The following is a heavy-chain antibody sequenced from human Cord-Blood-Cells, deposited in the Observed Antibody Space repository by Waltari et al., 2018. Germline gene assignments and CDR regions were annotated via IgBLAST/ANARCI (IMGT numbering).Heavy chain of an antibody. J-gene: IGHJ4*02. CDR3: ARDGY. V-gene: IGHV3-21*01. CDR1: RFTFGSYS. CDR2: ISSSSSYI. Sequence: ELQLVEPAGGLVKPGRSMRLSCAAARFTFGSYSMNRVRQAPGKGLEWVSSISSSSSYIYYADSVKGRFTISRDNAKNSLYLQMNSLRAEDTAVYYCARDGYWGQGTLVTVSS.